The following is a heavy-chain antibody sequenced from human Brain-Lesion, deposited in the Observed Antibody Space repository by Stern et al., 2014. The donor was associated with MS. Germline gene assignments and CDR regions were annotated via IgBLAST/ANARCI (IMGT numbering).Heavy chain of an antibody. J-gene: IGHJ6*02. D-gene: IGHD3-3*01. CDR3: ARDQRGITIFGVVTDYYYLGMDV. V-gene: IGHV1-2*02. CDR1: GYIFTGYY. CDR2: INPNTGGT. Sequence: VKLVQSGAEVKKPGASVKVSCKTSGYIFTGYYIHWVRQAPGQGLEWMAWINPNTGGTKYAQKFQGRVTMSRDPSISTAYVELSSLTSDDTAVYYCARDQRGITIFGVVTDYYYLGMDVWGQGTTVTVSS.